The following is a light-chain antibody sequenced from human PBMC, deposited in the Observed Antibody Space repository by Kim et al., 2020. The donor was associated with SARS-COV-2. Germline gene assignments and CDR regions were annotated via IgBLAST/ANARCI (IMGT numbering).Light chain of an antibody. CDR2: DNN. CDR3: GTWDSSLSAVV. J-gene: IGLJ3*02. CDR1: SSNIGNNY. Sequence: QSVLTQPPSVSVAPGQKVTISCSGGSSNIGNNYVSWYQQFPGTAPKLLIYDNNKRPSGIPDRFSGSKSGTSATLAITGLQTGDEADYYCGTWDSSLSAVVFGGGTQLTVL. V-gene: IGLV1-51*01.